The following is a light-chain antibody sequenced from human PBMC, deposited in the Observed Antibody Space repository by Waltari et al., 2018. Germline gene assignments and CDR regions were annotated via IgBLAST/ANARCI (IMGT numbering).Light chain of an antibody. CDR2: WAS. CDR3: QQYYRSRT. V-gene: IGKV4-1*01. Sequence: DILMTQSPDSLAVSLGERDTIDCKSSQSAFYSSDNKNYLAWYQHKPGQPPKLLFYWASTRESGVPDRFSASGSGTDFTLTINNLQAEDVAVYYCQQYYRSRTFGQGTKVEIK. CDR1: QSAFYSSDNKNY. J-gene: IGKJ1*01.